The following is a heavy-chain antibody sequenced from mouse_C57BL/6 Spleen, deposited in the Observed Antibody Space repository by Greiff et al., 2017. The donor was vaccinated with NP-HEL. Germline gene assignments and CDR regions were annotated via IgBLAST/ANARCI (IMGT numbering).Heavy chain of an antibody. CDR3: ARGGIYYPFAY. CDR1: GFTFSDYY. D-gene: IGHD2-1*01. J-gene: IGHJ3*01. CDR2: ISNGGGST. Sequence: DVMLVESGGGLVQPGGSLKLSCAASGFTFSDYYMYWVRQTPEKRLEWVAYISNGGGSTYYPDTVKGRFTISRDNAKNTLYLQMSRLKSEDTAMYYCARGGIYYPFAYWGQGTLVTVSA. V-gene: IGHV5-12*01.